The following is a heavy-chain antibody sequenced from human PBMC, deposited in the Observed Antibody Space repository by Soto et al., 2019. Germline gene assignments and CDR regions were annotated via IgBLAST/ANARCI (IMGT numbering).Heavy chain of an antibody. CDR3: ARESGGATATLDYYYFYMDV. Sequence: QVQLVQSGAEVKKPGASVTVSCKASGYTFSDYYLHWVRQAPGQGPEWMGWINPNGGGTKYGQKFRGRVTMTRDTSVRTAFMELNSLKSXDTAVYYCARESGGATATLDYYYFYMDVWGKGTTVTV. D-gene: IGHD5-12*01. J-gene: IGHJ6*03. CDR2: INPNGGGT. CDR1: GYTFSDYY. V-gene: IGHV1-2*02.